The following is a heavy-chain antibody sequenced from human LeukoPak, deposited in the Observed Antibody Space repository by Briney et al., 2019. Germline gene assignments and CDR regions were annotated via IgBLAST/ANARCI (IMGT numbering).Heavy chain of an antibody. D-gene: IGHD1-20*01. Sequence: GESLKISCKGSGYSFATSWIGWVRQMPGKGLEWMGIIYPGDSDTRYSPSFQGQVTISADKSISTAYLQWSSLKASDTAMYYCARPSSNWNRIDYWGQGTLVTVSS. CDR2: IYPGDSDT. V-gene: IGHV5-51*01. J-gene: IGHJ4*02. CDR3: ARPSSNWNRIDY. CDR1: GYSFATSW.